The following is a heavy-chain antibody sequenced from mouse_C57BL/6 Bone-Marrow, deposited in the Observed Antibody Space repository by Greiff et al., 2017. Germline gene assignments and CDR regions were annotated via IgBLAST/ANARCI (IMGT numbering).Heavy chain of an antibody. CDR3: GREGDHWYFDV. Sequence: QVHVKQSGAELVKPGASVKMSCKASGYTFTTYSIEWMKQNHGKSLEWIGNFHPYNDDTKYNEKFKGKATLTVEKSSSTVYLELSRITSDDSAVYYCGREGDHWYFDVWGTGTTVTVSS. CDR2: FHPYNDDT. V-gene: IGHV1-47*01. CDR1: GYTFTTYS. J-gene: IGHJ1*03.